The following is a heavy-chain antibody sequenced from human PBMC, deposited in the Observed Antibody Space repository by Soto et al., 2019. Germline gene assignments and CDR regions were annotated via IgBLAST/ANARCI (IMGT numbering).Heavy chain of an antibody. V-gene: IGHV3-48*04. J-gene: IGHJ6*02. CDR3: ARVKFSGLGSPFRLLSPYGMDV. CDR1: GFTFSSYS. CDR2: ITSSSSTI. D-gene: IGHD7-27*01. Sequence: GGSLRLSCAASGFTFSSYSMNWVRQAPGKGLEWVSYITSSSSTIYYADSVRGRFTISRDNAKNSLYLQMNSLRAEDTAVYYCARVKFSGLGSPFRLLSPYGMDVWGQGTTGTVSS.